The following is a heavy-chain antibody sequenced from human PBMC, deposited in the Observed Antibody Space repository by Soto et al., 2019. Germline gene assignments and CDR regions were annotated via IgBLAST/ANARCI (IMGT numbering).Heavy chain of an antibody. D-gene: IGHD2-21*02. Sequence: GGSLRLSCSAFEFTFSNYAMHWVRQAPGRGLEYVSAISSHGHSTYYVDSVKGRFTISRDNSNNTLYLQMSSLTAEDTAVYYGVKRGGVLTAILDYWGQGTLVTVSS. V-gene: IGHV3-64D*06. CDR1: EFTFSNYA. CDR2: ISSHGHST. J-gene: IGHJ4*02. CDR3: VKRGGVLTAILDY.